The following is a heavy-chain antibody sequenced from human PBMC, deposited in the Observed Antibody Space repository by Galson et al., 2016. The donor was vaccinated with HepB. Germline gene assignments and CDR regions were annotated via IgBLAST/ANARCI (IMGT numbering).Heavy chain of an antibody. V-gene: IGHV3-48*02. CDR3: ARDDYFRLGY. CDR2: ITSSSDTM. D-gene: IGHD3-16*01. Sequence: SLRLSCAASGFAFRTYSMNWARQAPGKGLEWIAWITSSSDTMYYADSVKGRFTISRDNAKNSLYLEMNSLRDEGTAVYYCARDDYFRLGYWGQGTLVTVSS. J-gene: IGHJ4*02. CDR1: GFAFRTYS.